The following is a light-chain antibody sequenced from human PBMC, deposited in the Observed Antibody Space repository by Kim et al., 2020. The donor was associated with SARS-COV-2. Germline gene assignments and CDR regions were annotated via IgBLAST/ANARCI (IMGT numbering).Light chain of an antibody. Sequence: QSALTQPPSASWSPGQSVTISCTGTSSDVGGYNYVSWYQQHPGKAPKLMIYEVSKRPSGVPDRFSGSKSGNTASLTVSGLQAEDEADYYCSSCAGSSNFVFETGTKVTVL. CDR3: SSCAGSSNFV. CDR1: SSDVGGYNY. CDR2: EVS. J-gene: IGLJ1*01. V-gene: IGLV2-8*01.